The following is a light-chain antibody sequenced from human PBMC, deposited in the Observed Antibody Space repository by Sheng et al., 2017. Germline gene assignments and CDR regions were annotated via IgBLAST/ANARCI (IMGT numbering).Light chain of an antibody. J-gene: IGKJ1*01. CDR2: GAS. CDR3: QQYGTSPRT. V-gene: IGKV3-20*01. CDR1: EDVYNRH. Sequence: DIVLTQSPGTVSLSPGEGVTLSCRASEDVYNRHLAWYLQKPGQAPRLLIYGASNRATDIPDRFSGSGSGTDFTLSITRLEPEDFAVYYCQQYGTSPRTFGPG.